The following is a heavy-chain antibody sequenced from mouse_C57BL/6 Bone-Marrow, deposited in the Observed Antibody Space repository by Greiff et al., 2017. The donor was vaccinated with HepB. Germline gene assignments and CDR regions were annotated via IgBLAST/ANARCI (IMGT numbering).Heavy chain of an antibody. Sequence: VQLQQPGAELVKPGASVKMSCKASGYTFTSYWITWVKQRPGQGLEWIGDIYPGSGSTNYNEKFKSKATLTVDTSSSTAYMQLSSLTSEDSAVYYCARYYYGSRYFDVWGTGTTVTVSS. D-gene: IGHD1-1*01. CDR1: GYTFTSYW. J-gene: IGHJ1*03. CDR3: ARYYYGSRYFDV. V-gene: IGHV1-55*01. CDR2: IYPGSGST.